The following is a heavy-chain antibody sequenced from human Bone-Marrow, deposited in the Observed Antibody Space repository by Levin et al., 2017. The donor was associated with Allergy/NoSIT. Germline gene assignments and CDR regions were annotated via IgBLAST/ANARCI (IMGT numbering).Heavy chain of an antibody. CDR3: ARVDIVAKRRPFLES. Sequence: ETLSLTCVASEFTFSNYWMSWVRQAPGKGLEWVANINQDGSENYYVDSVKGRLTISRDNAKNSLNLHMNSLRVEDTAVYYCARVDIVAKRRPFLESWGQGALVTVSS. V-gene: IGHV3-7*01. CDR2: INQDGSEN. CDR1: EFTFSNYW. J-gene: IGHJ5*02. D-gene: IGHD5-12*01.